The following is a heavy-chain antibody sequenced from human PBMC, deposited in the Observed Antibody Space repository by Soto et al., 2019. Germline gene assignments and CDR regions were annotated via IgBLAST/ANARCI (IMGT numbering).Heavy chain of an antibody. J-gene: IGHJ4*02. CDR3: VRVIVAPTPVLSYFDY. CDR1: GYKFAIYW. D-gene: IGHD1-26*01. V-gene: IGHV5-51*01. CDR2: IYPGDSDT. Sequence: GASLKISCKGSGYKFAIYWIGWVRQMPGRGLEWIGIIYPGDSDTRYSPSFQGQVTISVDKSINTAYLQWSSLKASETAMYYCVRVIVAPTPVLSYFDYWDRGTRVTVSS.